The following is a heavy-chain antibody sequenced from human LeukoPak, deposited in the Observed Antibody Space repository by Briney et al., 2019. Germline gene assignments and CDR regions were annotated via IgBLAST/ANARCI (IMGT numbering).Heavy chain of an antibody. Sequence: GGSLRLSCAASGFTFSSYGMHWVRQAPGKGLEGVAVIWYDGSNKYYADSVKGRFTISRDNSKNTLYLQMNSLRAEDTAVYYCARENYYDSSGPGDYWGQGTLVTVSS. CDR2: IWYDGSNK. CDR3: ARENYYDSSGPGDY. D-gene: IGHD3-22*01. V-gene: IGHV3-33*01. CDR1: GFTFSSYG. J-gene: IGHJ4*02.